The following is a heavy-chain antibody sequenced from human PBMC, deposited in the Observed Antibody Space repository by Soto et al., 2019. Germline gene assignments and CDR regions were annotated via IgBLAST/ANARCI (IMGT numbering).Heavy chain of an antibody. V-gene: IGHV3-7*01. CDR1: GLTFRNYW. CDR2: IGQDGNEN. Sequence: EVQLVESGGGLVQPGGPLRLSCAASGLTFRNYWMSWVRQSPRKGLEWVANIGQDGNENYYVDSVKGRFTTSRDNTKNSFYLQMNSLRAEDTAVYYCARDHIDGWKFDYWGRGTLVTVSS. J-gene: IGHJ4*02. CDR3: ARDHIDGWKFDY. D-gene: IGHD6-19*01.